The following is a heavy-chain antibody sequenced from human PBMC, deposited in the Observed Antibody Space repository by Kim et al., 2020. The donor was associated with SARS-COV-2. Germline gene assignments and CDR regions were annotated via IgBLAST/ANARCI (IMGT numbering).Heavy chain of an antibody. J-gene: IGHJ4*02. D-gene: IGHD7-27*01. CDR3: ARTLGYYFDY. Sequence: STYYNPSLKSRVTISVDTSKNQFSLKLSSVTAADTAVYYCARTLGYYFDYWGQGTLVTVSS. V-gene: IGHV4-39*01. CDR2: ST.